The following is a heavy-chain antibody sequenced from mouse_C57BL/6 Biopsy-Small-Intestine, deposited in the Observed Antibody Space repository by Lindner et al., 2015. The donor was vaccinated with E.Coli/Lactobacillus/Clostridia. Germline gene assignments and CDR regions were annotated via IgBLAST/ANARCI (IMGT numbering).Heavy chain of an antibody. V-gene: IGHV1S29*02. CDR1: GYTFTGSY. CDR3: ARGAFNYDSSGYYDWFGP. D-gene: IGHD2-4*01. J-gene: IGHJ4*01. CDR2: INPNSGGT. Sequence: SVKVSCKASGYTFTGSYIHWVRQAPGQGLEWMGWINPNSGGTAYEQKFQGRVTMTRDTSISTAYMELSRLRSDDTAVYYCARGAFNYDSSGYYDWFGPWGQGTLVTVSS.